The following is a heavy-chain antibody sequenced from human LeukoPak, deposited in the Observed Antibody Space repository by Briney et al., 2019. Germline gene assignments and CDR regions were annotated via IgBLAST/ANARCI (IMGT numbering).Heavy chain of an antibody. Sequence: SVKVSCKASGGTFSSYAISWVRQAPGQGLEWMGGIIPIFGTANYAQKFQGRVTITADESTSTAYMELSSLRSEDTAVYYCARTITMVRGVIIRGTYFDCWGQGTLVTVSS. J-gene: IGHJ4*02. CDR2: IIPIFGTA. CDR1: GGTFSSYA. V-gene: IGHV1-69*13. CDR3: ARTITMVRGVIIRGTYFDC. D-gene: IGHD3-10*01.